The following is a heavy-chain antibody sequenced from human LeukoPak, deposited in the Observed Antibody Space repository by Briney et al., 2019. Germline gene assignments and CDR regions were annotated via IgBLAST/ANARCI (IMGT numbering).Heavy chain of an antibody. V-gene: IGHV3-33*01. D-gene: IGHD3-10*01. CDR1: GFIFGGYG. CDR3: ARVGRFPLLWLPDYFDY. Sequence: QAGGSLRLSCAASGFIFGGYGMQWVRQAPGKGLEWVALIWYDGSNKYYADSVKGRFTISRDNSKNTVYLQMNSLRAEDTAVYYCARVGRFPLLWLPDYFDYWGQGTLVTVSS. CDR2: IWYDGSNK. J-gene: IGHJ4*02.